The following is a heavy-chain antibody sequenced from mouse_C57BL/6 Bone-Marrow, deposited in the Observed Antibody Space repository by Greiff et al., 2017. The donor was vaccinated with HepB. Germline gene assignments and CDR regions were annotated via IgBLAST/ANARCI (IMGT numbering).Heavy chain of an antibody. CDR3: ARGDGNYLYYFDY. J-gene: IGHJ2*01. Sequence: VKLMESGAELVKPGASVKISCKASGYAFSSYWMNWVKQRPGKGLEWIGQIYPGDGDTNYNGKFKGKATLTADKSSSTAYMQLSSLTSEDSAVYFCARGDGNYLYYFDYWGQGTTLTVSS. V-gene: IGHV1-80*01. D-gene: IGHD2-1*01. CDR1: GYAFSSYW. CDR2: IYPGDGDT.